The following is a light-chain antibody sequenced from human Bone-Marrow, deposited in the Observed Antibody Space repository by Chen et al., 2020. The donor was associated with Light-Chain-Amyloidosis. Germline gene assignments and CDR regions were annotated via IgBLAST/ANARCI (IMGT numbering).Light chain of an antibody. CDR1: QRVSNSY. Sequence: EIVLTQSPGTLALSPGERATLSCRASQRVSNSYLAWYQQKPGQAPRLVMYGASRRTTGIPDRCSGSGYGTDFPLTIRTLEPEDFAVYYCQQYGSSPFTLGPGTKVDIK. CDR3: QQYGSSPFT. V-gene: IGKV3-20*01. CDR2: GAS. J-gene: IGKJ3*01.